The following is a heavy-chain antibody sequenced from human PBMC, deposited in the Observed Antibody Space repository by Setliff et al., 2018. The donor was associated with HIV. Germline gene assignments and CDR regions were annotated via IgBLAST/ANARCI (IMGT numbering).Heavy chain of an antibody. CDR1: GFTFSSAW. Sequence: GSLRLSCAASGFTFSSAWMGWVRQAPAKGLEWVSAILSTGERTFYADSVKGRFTISRDNSKNTVYLQMNSLRAEDTAEYYCAKNDNYYYYYMDVWGKGTTVTVSS. CDR2: ILSTGERT. V-gene: IGHV3-23*01. D-gene: IGHD3-22*01. J-gene: IGHJ6*03. CDR3: AKNDNYYYYYMDV.